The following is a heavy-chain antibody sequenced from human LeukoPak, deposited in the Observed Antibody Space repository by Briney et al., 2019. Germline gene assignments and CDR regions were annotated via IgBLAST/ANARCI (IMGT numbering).Heavy chain of an antibody. Sequence: ETLSLTCAVYGGSFSGYYWSWIRQPPGKGLEWIGEINHSGSTNYNPSLKSRVTISVDTSKNQFSLKLSSVTAADTAVYYCARVEGSVVVPAAIRRGYYFDYWGQGTLATVSS. V-gene: IGHV4-34*01. CDR1: GGSFSGYY. D-gene: IGHD2-2*02. CDR2: INHSGST. J-gene: IGHJ4*02. CDR3: ARVEGSVVVPAAIRRGYYFDY.